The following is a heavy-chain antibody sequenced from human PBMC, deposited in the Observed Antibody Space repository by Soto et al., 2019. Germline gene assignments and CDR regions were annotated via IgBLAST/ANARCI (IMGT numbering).Heavy chain of an antibody. J-gene: IGHJ3*02. CDR2: ISAYNSNT. CDR1: GYTFTSYG. V-gene: IGHV1-18*01. D-gene: IGHD3-22*01. CDR3: ARDRPLFYYYDSSALDAFDI. Sequence: GASVKVSCKASGYTFTSYGISWVRQAPGQRLEWMGWISAYNSNTNYAQKLQGRVTMTTDTSTSTAYMELRSLRSDDTAVYYCARDRPLFYYYDSSALDAFDIWGQGTMVTVSS.